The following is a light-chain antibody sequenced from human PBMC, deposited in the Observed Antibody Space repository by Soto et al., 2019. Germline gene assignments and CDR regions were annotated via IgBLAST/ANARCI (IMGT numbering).Light chain of an antibody. J-gene: IGKJ4*01. CDR3: QQYNTFPLT. Sequence: DIQMTQSPSTLSASVGDRVTITCRASQSISTWLAWYQQKPGKAPKLLIYKASSLEGGVPSRFSGSGSWTEFNITISSLQPDDFATYYCQQYNTFPLTFGGGTTVDIE. V-gene: IGKV1-5*03. CDR1: QSISTW. CDR2: KAS.